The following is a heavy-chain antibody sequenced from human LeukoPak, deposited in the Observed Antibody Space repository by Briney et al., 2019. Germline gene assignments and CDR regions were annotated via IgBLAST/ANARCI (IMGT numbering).Heavy chain of an antibody. D-gene: IGHD5-24*01. Sequence: GGSLRLSCAASGFSVSGYYMSWVRQAPGKGLEWVSVFYRGGNPYYADSVKGRFTISRDTSNNTLSLQMNSLRAEDTAVYYCARGEGYNFWAYWGQGTLVTVSS. J-gene: IGHJ4*02. CDR3: ARGEGYNFWAY. V-gene: IGHV3-66*01. CDR1: GFSVSGYY. CDR2: FYRGGNP.